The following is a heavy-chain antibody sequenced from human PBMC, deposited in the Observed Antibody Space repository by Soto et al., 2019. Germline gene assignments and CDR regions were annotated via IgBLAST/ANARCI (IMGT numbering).Heavy chain of an antibody. CDR1: GGSISSYY. CDR3: ARAWGYRLWFGELYGGMDV. Sequence: PSETLSLTCNVSGGSISSYYWSWIRQPPGKGLEWIGYIYYSGSTNYNPSLKSRVTISVDTSKNQFSLKLSSVTAADTAVYYCARAWGYRLWFGELYGGMDVWGQGTTVTVSS. J-gene: IGHJ6*02. V-gene: IGHV4-59*01. CDR2: IYYSGST. D-gene: IGHD3-10*01.